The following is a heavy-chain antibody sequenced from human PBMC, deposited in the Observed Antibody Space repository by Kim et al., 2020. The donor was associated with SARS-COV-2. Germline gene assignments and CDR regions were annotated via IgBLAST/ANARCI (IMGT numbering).Heavy chain of an antibody. D-gene: IGHD3-22*01. CDR3: ARGRYGTMIVVVPHYYGMDV. CDR2: IYYSGST. J-gene: IGHJ6*02. CDR1: GGSISSGGYY. Sequence: SETLSLTCTVSGGSISSGGYYWSWIRQHPGKGLEWIGYIYYSGSTYYNPSLKSRVTISVDTSKNQFSLTLSSVTAADTAVYYCARGRYGTMIVVVPHYYGMDVWGQGTTVTVSS. V-gene: IGHV4-31*03.